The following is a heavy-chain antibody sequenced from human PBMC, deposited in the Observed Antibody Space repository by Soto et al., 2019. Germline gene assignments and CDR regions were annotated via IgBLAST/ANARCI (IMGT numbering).Heavy chain of an antibody. CDR2: ISTYNGDT. Sequence: ASVKVSCKTSGYSFTTHAITWVRQAPGQGLEWMGWISTYNGDTNYAQKFQGRVTLTKDTSTSTAYMELRSLRSDDTAVYYCARDPSNTSGYRIYFDAWGQGTPGHRLL. D-gene: IGHD6-19*01. CDR1: GYSFTTHA. CDR3: ARDPSNTSGYRIYFDA. J-gene: IGHJ5*02. V-gene: IGHV1-18*04.